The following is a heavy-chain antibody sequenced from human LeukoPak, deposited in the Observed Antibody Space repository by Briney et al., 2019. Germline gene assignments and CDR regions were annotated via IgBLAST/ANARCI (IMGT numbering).Heavy chain of an antibody. CDR1: GGSISSYY. Sequence: PSETLSLTCTVSGGSISSYYWSWIRQPPGKGLEWIGYIYYSGSTNYNPSLKSRVTISVDTSKNQFSLKLSSVTAADTAVYYCARVLGPDNYDSSGYYYGQYNWFDPWGQGTLVTVSS. CDR2: IYYSGST. V-gene: IGHV4-59*12. D-gene: IGHD3-22*01. CDR3: ARVLGPDNYDSSGYYYGQYNWFDP. J-gene: IGHJ5*02.